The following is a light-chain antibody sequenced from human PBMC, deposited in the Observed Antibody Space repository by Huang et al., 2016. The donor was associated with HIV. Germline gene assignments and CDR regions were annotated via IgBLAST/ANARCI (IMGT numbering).Light chain of an antibody. CDR3: QKYNSAPWT. CDR1: QGISNY. J-gene: IGKJ1*01. Sequence: DIQMTQSPSSLSASVGDRVTITCRASQGISNYLAWYQQKPGKVPKRLIFAASTLQSGVPSRFSGSGSVTDVTLTISSLQPEDVATYYCQKYNSAPWTFGQGTKVEIK. V-gene: IGKV1-27*01. CDR2: AAS.